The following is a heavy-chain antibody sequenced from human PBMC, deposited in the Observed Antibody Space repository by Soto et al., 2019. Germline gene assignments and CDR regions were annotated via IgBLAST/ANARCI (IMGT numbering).Heavy chain of an antibody. CDR3: ARHRSQSSWPLLVYYYYGMDV. J-gene: IGHJ6*02. V-gene: IGHV4-39*01. CDR1: GGSISSSSYY. Sequence: PSETLSLTCTVSGGSISSSSYYWGWIRQPPGKGLEWIGSIYYSGSTYYNPSLKSRVTISVDTSKNQFSLKLSSVTAADTAVYYCARHRSQSSWPLLVYYYYGMDVCDQGTTVTVSS. CDR2: IYYSGST. D-gene: IGHD6-13*01.